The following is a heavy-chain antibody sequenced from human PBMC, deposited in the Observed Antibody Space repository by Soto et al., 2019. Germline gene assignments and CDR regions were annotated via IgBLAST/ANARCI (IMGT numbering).Heavy chain of an antibody. CDR1: GGSFTDYY. Sequence: QVQLQQWGAGLLKPSETLSLTCAVYGGSFTDYYWTWIRQPPGKGLEWIGEISHSGATNYNPSLKIRVTISEDTSKNQVSLKVTSVTAADTAVFYCARGNHYYGMDVWGQGTTVTVSS. J-gene: IGHJ6*02. CDR3: ARGNHYYGMDV. CDR2: ISHSGAT. V-gene: IGHV4-34*01.